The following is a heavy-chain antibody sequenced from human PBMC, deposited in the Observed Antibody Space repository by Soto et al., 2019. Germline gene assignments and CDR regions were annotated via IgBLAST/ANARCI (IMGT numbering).Heavy chain of an antibody. CDR2: INAGNGNT. CDR3: ARVGVVPALKIVNCFDP. CDR1: GCTFTSYA. D-gene: IGHD2-2*01. J-gene: IGHJ5*02. V-gene: IGHV1-3*01. Sequence: ASVKVSCKASGCTFTSYALHWVRQAPGQRLEWMGWINAGNGNTKFSQRFQGRVTITRDTSSMTVYMELSSLRSEDTSVYYCARVGVVPALKIVNCFDPWGQGTLVTVSS.